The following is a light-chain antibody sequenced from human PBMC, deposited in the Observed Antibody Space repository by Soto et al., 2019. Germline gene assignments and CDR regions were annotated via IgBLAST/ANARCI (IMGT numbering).Light chain of an antibody. Sequence: EIVMTQSPATLSVSPGESATISCRASQSISNNLAWYQQKPVQAPRLLVYGASTRATNIPARFSGSVSGTEFSLTINILQSEDFAVYYCQQYNKWRTFGQGTKVDIK. CDR2: GAS. CDR1: QSISNN. J-gene: IGKJ1*01. V-gene: IGKV3-15*01. CDR3: QQYNKWRT.